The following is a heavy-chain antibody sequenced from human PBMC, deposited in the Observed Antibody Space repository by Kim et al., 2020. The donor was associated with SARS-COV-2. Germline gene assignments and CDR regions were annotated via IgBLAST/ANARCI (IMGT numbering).Heavy chain of an antibody. CDR3: ARHSDSSGYGVNFDY. D-gene: IGHD3-22*01. J-gene: IGHJ4*02. Sequence: PSLKSRVTISVDTSKNQFSLKLSSVTAADTAVYYCARHSDSSGYGVNFDYWGQGTLVTVSS. V-gene: IGHV4-39*01.